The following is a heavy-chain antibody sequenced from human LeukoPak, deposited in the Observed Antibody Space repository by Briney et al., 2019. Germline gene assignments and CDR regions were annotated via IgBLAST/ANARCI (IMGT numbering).Heavy chain of an antibody. CDR1: GGSISSSSYY. Sequence: KTSETLSLTCTVSGGSISSSSYYWGWIRQPPGKGLEWIGSIYYSGSTYYNPSLKSRVTISVDTSKNQFSLKLSSVTAADTAVYYCARRKAYNWTRPNWFDPWGQGTLVTVSS. CDR3: ARRKAYNWTRPNWFDP. V-gene: IGHV4-39*07. CDR2: IYYSGST. D-gene: IGHD1-1*01. J-gene: IGHJ5*02.